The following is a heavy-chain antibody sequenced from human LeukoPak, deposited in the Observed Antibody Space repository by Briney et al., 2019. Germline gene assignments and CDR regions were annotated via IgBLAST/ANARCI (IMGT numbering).Heavy chain of an antibody. V-gene: IGHV4-59*08. Sequence: SETLSLTCTVSGGSISSYYWSWIRQPPGKGLEWIGYIYYSGSTNYNPSLKSRVTISVDTSKNQFSLKLSSVTAADTAVYYCARHYFGWELRYFDYWGQGTLATVSS. CDR3: ARHYFGWELRYFDY. CDR2: IYYSGST. D-gene: IGHD1-26*01. J-gene: IGHJ4*02. CDR1: GGSISSYY.